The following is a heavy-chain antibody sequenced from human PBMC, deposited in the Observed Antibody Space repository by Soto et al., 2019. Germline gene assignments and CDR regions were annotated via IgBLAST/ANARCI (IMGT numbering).Heavy chain of an antibody. CDR2: ISWNSGSI. J-gene: IGHJ4*02. D-gene: IGHD6-19*01. CDR3: AKGTFIAVGGTKGGGYFDY. CDR1: GFTFDDYA. Sequence: PGGSLRLSCAASGFTFDDYAMHWVRQAPGKGLEWVSGISWNSGSIGYADSVKGRFAISRDNAKNSLYLQMNSLRAEDTALYYCAKGTFIAVGGTKGGGYFDYWGQGTLVTVSS. V-gene: IGHV3-9*01.